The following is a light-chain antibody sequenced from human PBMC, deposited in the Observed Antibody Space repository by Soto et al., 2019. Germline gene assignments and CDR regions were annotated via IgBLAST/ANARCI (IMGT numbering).Light chain of an antibody. V-gene: IGLV2-14*03. CDR2: DVS. CDR3: SSYTRDNTVV. J-gene: IGLJ2*01. Sequence: QSALTQPASVSGSPGQSITISCTGTSSDVGSYNYVSWYQQHPGQAPRLMIYDVSNRPSGVSNRFSGSKSGNTASLSISGFQAEDDADYYCSSYTRDNTVVFGGGTKLTVL. CDR1: SSDVGSYNY.